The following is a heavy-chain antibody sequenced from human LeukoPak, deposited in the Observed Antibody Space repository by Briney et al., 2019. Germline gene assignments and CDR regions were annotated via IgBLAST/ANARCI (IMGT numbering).Heavy chain of an antibody. D-gene: IGHD4-23*01. Sequence: KSGGSLRLSCAVSGFTVSNAWMNWVRQAPGKGLEWVGRIKSKTDGETTDYAAFVKGGFTISRDDSKNTLYLQMNSLKTEDTAVYFCTGVTRDWGQGTLVTVSS. CDR3: TGVTRD. V-gene: IGHV3-15*01. CDR2: IKSKTDGETT. J-gene: IGHJ4*02. CDR1: GFTVSNAW.